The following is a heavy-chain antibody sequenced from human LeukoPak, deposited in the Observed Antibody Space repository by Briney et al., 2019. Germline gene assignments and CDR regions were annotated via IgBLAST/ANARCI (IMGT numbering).Heavy chain of an antibody. CDR2: ISLCDDK. CDR3: ARIPETKTSLDS. V-gene: IGHV2-5*01. Sequence: ESGPTLSHPPQTLTLTCTFSGFSLATRRGGVARIRQPPGKALEWLSLISLCDDKPFSPSLKTRLYINKDTSKKQVVLTMTSMDPVDTATYYCARIPETKTSLDSWGEGALVTVSS. CDR1: GFSLATRRGG. J-gene: IGHJ4*02.